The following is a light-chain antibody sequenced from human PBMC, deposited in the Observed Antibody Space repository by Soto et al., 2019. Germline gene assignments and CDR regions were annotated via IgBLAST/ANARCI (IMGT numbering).Light chain of an antibody. CDR1: QGISNY. CDR3: QKYNSAPRN. Sequence: DIQMTQSPSSLSASVGDRVTITCRASQGISNYLAWYQQKPGKVPKLLIYAATTLRSGVPSRFSGSGSGTDFTLTISRLQPEDVATYYCQKYNSAPRNFGGGTKVEIK. J-gene: IGKJ4*01. CDR2: AAT. V-gene: IGKV1-27*01.